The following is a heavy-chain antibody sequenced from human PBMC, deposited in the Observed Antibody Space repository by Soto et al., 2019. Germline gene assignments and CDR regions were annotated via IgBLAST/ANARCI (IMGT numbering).Heavy chain of an antibody. J-gene: IGHJ5*02. CDR3: ARKDKSGYFNWFDP. Sequence: GESLKISCRTSGYKFTSSWIAWVRQMPGKSLEWMGIIFPSDSDTRYSPSFQGQVTISADRSTSTVFLQWASLKASDTAAYFCARKDKSGYFNWFDPWGQGTLVTVSS. V-gene: IGHV5-51*01. CDR1: GYKFTSSW. CDR2: IFPSDSDT. D-gene: IGHD3-22*01.